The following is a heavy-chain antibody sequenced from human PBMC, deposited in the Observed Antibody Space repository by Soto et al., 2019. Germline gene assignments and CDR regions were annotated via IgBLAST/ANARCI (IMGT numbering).Heavy chain of an antibody. CDR1: GFTFSSYA. J-gene: IGHJ6*02. V-gene: IGHV3-23*01. CDR3: ARPLCSGGSCSVYYYYGMDV. CDR2: ISGSGGST. D-gene: IGHD2-15*01. Sequence: VGSLRLSCAASGFTFSSYAMSWVRQAPGKGLEWVSAISGSGGSTYYADSVKGRFTISRDNSKNTLYLQMNSLRAEDTAVYYCARPLCSGGSCSVYYYYGMDVWGQGTTVTVSS.